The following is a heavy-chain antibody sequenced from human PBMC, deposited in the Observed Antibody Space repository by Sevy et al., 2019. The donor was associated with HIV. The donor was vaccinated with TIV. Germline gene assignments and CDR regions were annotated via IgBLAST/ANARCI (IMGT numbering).Heavy chain of an antibody. CDR2: ISSSGNII. Sequence: GGSLRLSCAASGFTFSDYYMSWIRQAPGKGLDWISYISSSGNIINYGDSVKGRFNISRDNTRKSLSLQMNSLRVEDTAVYYCVRVAFGDVFHERADEGPTPDTAFDYSGQGILVTVSS. CDR1: GFTFSDYY. V-gene: IGHV3-11*01. J-gene: IGHJ4*02. CDR3: VRVAFGDVFHERADEGPTPDTAFDY. D-gene: IGHD3-10*01.